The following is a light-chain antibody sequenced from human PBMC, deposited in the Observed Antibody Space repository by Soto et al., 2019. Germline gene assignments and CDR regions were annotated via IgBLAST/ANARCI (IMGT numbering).Light chain of an antibody. CDR3: QQYNNWPT. J-gene: IGKJ5*01. CDR2: GAS. V-gene: IGKV3-15*01. CDR1: QSVSSN. Sequence: IVMTQSPATLSVSPGERATLSCRASQSVSSNLAWYQQKPGQAPRLLIYGASTRATGIPARFSGSGSGTEFTLTISSLQSEDFAVYSCQQYNNWPTVGQGTRLEIK.